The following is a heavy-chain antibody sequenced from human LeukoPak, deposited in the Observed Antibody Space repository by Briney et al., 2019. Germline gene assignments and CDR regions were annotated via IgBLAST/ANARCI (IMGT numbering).Heavy chain of an antibody. CDR2: IYPGDSDT. D-gene: IGHD3-22*01. Sequence: GESLKISCKGSGYSINNYWIGWVRQMPGKGLEWMGIIYPGDSDTKYSPSFQGQVTISADRSSNTAYLQWSSLKASDTAIYYCARHPITRYYDSSGYSAGGPDYWGQGTLVTVSS. CDR3: ARHPITRYYDSSGYSAGGPDY. J-gene: IGHJ4*02. V-gene: IGHV5-51*01. CDR1: GYSINNYW.